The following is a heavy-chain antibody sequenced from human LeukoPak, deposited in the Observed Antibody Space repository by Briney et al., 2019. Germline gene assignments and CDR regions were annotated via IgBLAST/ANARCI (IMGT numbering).Heavy chain of an antibody. D-gene: IGHD2/OR15-2a*01. CDR2: ISCSSSTI. V-gene: IGHV3-48*02. CDR1: GFTFSSYS. Sequence: GGSLRLSCAASGFTFSSYSMNWVRQAPGKGLEWVSYISCSSSTIYYADSVKGRFTISRDNAKNSLYLQMNSLRDEDTAVYYCARVAGATFYDLIVYWGQGTLVTVSS. J-gene: IGHJ4*02. CDR3: ARVAGATFYDLIVY.